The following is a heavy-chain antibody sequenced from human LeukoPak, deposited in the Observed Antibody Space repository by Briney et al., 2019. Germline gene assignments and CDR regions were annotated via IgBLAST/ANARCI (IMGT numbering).Heavy chain of an antibody. CDR2: INPDGTII. D-gene: IGHD5-18*01. CDR3: AKDLSWNTADR. V-gene: IGHV3-74*01. CDR1: GFTYTDYW. J-gene: IGHJ5*02. Sequence: GGSLRLSCVGSGFTYTDYWMHWFRQAPGKGPVSVSRINPDGTIIDYADSVKGRFSISRDNAKNLLYLQMNGLRADDTAVYYCAKDLSWNTADRWGQGILVTVSS.